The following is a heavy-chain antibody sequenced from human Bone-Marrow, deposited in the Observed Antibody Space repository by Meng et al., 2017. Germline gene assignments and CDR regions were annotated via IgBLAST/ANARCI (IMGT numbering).Heavy chain of an antibody. CDR3: ARGPGYYYYGMDV. CDR1: GFTFSTYS. J-gene: IGHJ6*02. CDR2: ISYDGSNK. Sequence: GESLKISCAASGFTFSTYSMNWVRQAPGKGLEWVAVISYDGSNKYYADSVKGRFTISRDNSKNTLYLQMNSLRAEDTAVYYCARGPGYYYYGMDVWGQGTTVTVSS. V-gene: IGHV3-30*05.